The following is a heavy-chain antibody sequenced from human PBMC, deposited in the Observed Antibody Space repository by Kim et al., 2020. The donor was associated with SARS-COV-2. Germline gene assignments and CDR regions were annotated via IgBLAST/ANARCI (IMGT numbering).Heavy chain of an antibody. D-gene: IGHD3-9*01. CDR3: ARERPLPGYYKEYFYYGMDV. V-gene: IGHV3-21*01. J-gene: IGHJ6*02. Sequence: GGSLRLSCTASGFIFSSHGVNWVRQAPGKGLEWVSSISSSSTYIYYADSVKGRFTISRDNAKNSLYLQMNSLRAEDAAVYYCARERPLPGYYKEYFYYGMDVWGPGTTVTVSS. CDR2: ISSSSTYI. CDR1: GFIFSSHG.